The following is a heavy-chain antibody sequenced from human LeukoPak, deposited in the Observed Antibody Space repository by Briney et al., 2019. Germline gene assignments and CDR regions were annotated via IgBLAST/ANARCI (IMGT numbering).Heavy chain of an antibody. CDR2: IIPIFGTA. J-gene: IGHJ4*02. D-gene: IGHD3-22*01. Sequence: SVKVSCKASRGTFSSYAISWVRQAPGQGLEWMGGIIPIFGTANYAQKFQGRVTTTADESTSTAYMELSSLRSEDTAVYYCATYYDSSGFLDYWGQGTLVTLCS. CDR3: ATYYDSSGFLDY. V-gene: IGHV1-69*13. CDR1: RGTFSSYA.